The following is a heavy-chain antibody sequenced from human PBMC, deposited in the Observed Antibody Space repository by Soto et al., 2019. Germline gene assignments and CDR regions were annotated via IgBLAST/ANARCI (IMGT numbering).Heavy chain of an antibody. Sequence: QVQLVESGGGVVQPGRSLRLSCAASGFTFSSYAMHWVRQAPGKGLEWVAVISYDGSNKYYADSVKGRFTISRDNSKNTLYLQMNSLRVEDTAVYYCARDGPRYSSSWYFNYWGEGTLVTVSS. CDR3: ARDGPRYSSSWYFNY. J-gene: IGHJ4*02. V-gene: IGHV3-30-3*01. CDR1: GFTFSSYA. D-gene: IGHD6-13*01. CDR2: ISYDGSNK.